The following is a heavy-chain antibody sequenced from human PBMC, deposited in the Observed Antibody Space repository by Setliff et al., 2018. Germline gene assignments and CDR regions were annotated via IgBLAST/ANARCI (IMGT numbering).Heavy chain of an antibody. D-gene: IGHD6-19*01. CDR3: ATSDWYAAFDH. V-gene: IGHV3-7*01. Sequence: GSLRLSCAASGLTFSNFWMAWVRQAPGKGLEWVANINQDGSEKHYVGSVKGRFTISRDNARNSVYLQMNSLRAEDAAVYYCATSDWYAAFDHWGQGTLVTVSS. J-gene: IGHJ4*02. CDR1: GLTFSNFW. CDR2: INQDGSEK.